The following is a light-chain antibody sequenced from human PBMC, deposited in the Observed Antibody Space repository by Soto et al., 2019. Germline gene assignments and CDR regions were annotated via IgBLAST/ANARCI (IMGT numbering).Light chain of an antibody. J-gene: IGKJ1*01. CDR1: QGISNY. V-gene: IGKV1-27*01. Sequence: DIQMTQSPSSLSASVGDRVTITCRASQGISNYLAWYQQKPGKVPKFLIYDASTLQSGVPSRFSGSGSGTDFTLTISSLQPDDFATYYCQQYNSYWTFGQGTKVDIK. CDR2: DAS. CDR3: QQYNSYWT.